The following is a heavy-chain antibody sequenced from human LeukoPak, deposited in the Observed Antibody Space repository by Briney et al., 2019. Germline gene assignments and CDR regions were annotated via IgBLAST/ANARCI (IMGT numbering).Heavy chain of an antibody. CDR1: GYTFTGYY. J-gene: IGHJ4*02. D-gene: IGHD1-26*01. Sequence: GASVKVSCKASGYTFTGYYMHWVRQAPGQGLEWMGWINPNSGGTNYAQKFQGRVTMTRDTSISTAYMELSRLRSDDTAVYYCARDVGSYYYHYFDYWGQGTLVTVSS. CDR2: INPNSGGT. V-gene: IGHV1-2*02. CDR3: ARDVGSYYYHYFDY.